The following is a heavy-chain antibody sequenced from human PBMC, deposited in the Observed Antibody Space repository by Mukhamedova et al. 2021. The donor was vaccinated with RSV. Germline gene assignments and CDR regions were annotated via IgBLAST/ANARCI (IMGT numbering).Heavy chain of an antibody. CDR2: ISGSGGST. CDR1: SYA. Sequence: SYAMSWVRQPPGKGLEWVSAISGSGGSTYYADSVKGRFTISRDNSKNTLYLQMNSLRAEDTAVYYCAKRRYMTHHHDYWGQGTL. V-gene: IGHV3-23*01. D-gene: IGHD5-18*01. J-gene: IGHJ4*02. CDR3: AKRRYMTHHHDY.